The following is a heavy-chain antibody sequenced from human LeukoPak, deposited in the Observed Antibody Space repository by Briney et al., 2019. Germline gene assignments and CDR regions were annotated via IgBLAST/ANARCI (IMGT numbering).Heavy chain of an antibody. CDR1: GGTFSSYA. D-gene: IGHD3-10*01. Sequence: GASVKVSCKASGGTFSSYAISWVRQAPGQGLEWMGKIIPILGIANYAQKFQGRVTITADKSTSTAYMELSSLRSEDTAVYYCASSPLLWFGETLQYGMDVWGRGTTVTVSS. CDR3: ASSPLLWFGETLQYGMDV. V-gene: IGHV1-69*04. J-gene: IGHJ6*02. CDR2: IIPILGIA.